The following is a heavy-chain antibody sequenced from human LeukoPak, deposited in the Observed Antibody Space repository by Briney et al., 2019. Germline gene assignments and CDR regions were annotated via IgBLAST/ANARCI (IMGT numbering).Heavy chain of an antibody. CDR1: GGTFSSYA. J-gene: IGHJ3*02. CDR3: ARDRILRRRRAFDI. D-gene: IGHD2-15*01. Sequence: SVKVSCKASGGTFSSYAISWVRQAPGQGLEWMGGIIPIFGTANYAQKFQGRDTITTDESTSTAYMELSSLRSEDTAVYYCARDRILRRRRAFDIWGQGTMVTVSS. V-gene: IGHV1-69*05. CDR2: IIPIFGTA.